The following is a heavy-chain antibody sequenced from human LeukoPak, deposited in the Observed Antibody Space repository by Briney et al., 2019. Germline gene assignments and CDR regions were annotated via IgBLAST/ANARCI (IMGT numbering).Heavy chain of an antibody. CDR1: GFTFSTYW. V-gene: IGHV3-7*01. CDR3: ARDFFVVGANFDY. Sequence: GGSLRLSCAASGFTFSTYWMNWVRQAPGKGLEWVANIKQDGSEKYYVDSVKGRFTISRDNAKNSLYLQMNSLRAEDTAVYYCARDFFVVGANFDYWGQGTLVTVSS. J-gene: IGHJ4*02. CDR2: IKQDGSEK. D-gene: IGHD1-26*01.